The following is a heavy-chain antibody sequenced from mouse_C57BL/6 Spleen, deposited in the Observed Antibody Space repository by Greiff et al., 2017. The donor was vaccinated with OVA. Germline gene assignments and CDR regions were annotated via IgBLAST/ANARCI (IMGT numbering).Heavy chain of an antibody. V-gene: IGHV1-53*01. J-gene: IGHJ2*01. CDR1: GYTFTSYW. CDR2: INPSNGGT. D-gene: IGHD1-1*01. CDR3: ARFHYYGSRYYFDY. Sequence: VQLQQSGTELVKPGASVKLSCKASGYTFTSYWMHWVKQRPGQGLEWIGNINPSNGGTNYNEKFKSKATLTVDKSSSTAYMQLSSLTSEDSAVYYCARFHYYGSRYYFDYWGQGTTLTVSS.